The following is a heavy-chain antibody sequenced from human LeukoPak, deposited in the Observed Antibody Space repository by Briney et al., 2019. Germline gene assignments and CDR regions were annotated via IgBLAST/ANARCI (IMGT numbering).Heavy chain of an antibody. CDR2: INPNSGDT. V-gene: IGHV1-2*06. CDR3: ARAAVAGSTVFPHNY. CDR1: GYTFTGYH. Sequence: ASVKVSCRASGYTFTGYHIHWVRQAPGQGLEWMGRINPNSGDTNYAQNFQGRVTMTRDTSINTAYMELSRLRSDDTAVYYCARAAVAGSTVFPHNYWGQGTLVTVSS. J-gene: IGHJ4*02. D-gene: IGHD6-19*01.